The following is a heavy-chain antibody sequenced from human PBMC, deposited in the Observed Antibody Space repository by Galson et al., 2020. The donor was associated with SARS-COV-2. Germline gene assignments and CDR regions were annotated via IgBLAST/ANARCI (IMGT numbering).Heavy chain of an antibody. J-gene: IGHJ6*02. CDR3: ARMTVCGDYLGHYYYYGMDV. CDR1: GFSLSTSGMC. Sequence: SGPTLVKPTQTLTLTCTFSGFSLSTSGMCVSWIRQPPGKALEWLALIHWDDDKYYSTSLKTRLTISKDTSKNQVVLTMTNMDPVDTATYYCARMTVCGDYLGHYYYYGMDVWGQGTTVTVSS. V-gene: IGHV2-70*01. CDR2: IHWDDDK. D-gene: IGHD4-17*01.